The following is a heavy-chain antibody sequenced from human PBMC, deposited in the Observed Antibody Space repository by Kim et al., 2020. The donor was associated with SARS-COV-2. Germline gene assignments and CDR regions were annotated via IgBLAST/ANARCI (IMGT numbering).Heavy chain of an antibody. CDR3: ARVGGPGGYWYPFDY. Sequence: ASVKVSCKASGYTFNGYGITWVRQAPGQGLEWMGWINTYNGDTKYAQKLQGRVTITTDTSTSTLHMEMRSLRSDATAMYFCARVGGPGGYWYPFDYWGQG. D-gene: IGHD1-26*01. CDR1: GYTFNGYG. V-gene: IGHV1-18*01. CDR2: INTYNGDT. J-gene: IGHJ4*02.